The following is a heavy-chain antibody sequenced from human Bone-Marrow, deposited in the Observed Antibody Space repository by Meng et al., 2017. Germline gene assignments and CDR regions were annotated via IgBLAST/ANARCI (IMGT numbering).Heavy chain of an antibody. V-gene: IGHV3-7*01. CDR2: INQDETKK. CDR1: GFIFSRDW. J-gene: IGHJ4*02. Sequence: GESLKISCAASGFIFSRDWMTWVRQAPGKGLEWVANINQDETKKHYGDSVKGRFTISRDNAKNSVYLQMRSLRAEDTAIYYCARGPDELLGANFHFWGQGILVTVSS. D-gene: IGHD1-26*01. CDR3: ARGPDELLGANFHF.